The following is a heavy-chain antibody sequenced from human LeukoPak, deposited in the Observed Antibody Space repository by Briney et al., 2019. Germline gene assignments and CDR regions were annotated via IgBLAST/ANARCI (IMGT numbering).Heavy chain of an antibody. V-gene: IGHV3-23*01. CDR2: ISGSGGST. CDR3: VRGVTYYYYYGMDV. D-gene: IGHD3-10*01. CDR1: GFPFSSYA. J-gene: IGHJ6*02. Sequence: GSLRLSCAASGFPFSSYAMSWVRQAPGKGLEWVSGISGSGGSTYYADSVKGRFTISRDNSKNTLYLQMNSLRAEDTAVYYCVRGVTYYYYYGMDVWGQGTTVTVSS.